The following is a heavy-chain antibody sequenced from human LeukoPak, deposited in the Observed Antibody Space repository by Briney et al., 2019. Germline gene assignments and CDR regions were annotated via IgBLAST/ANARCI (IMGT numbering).Heavy chain of an antibody. CDR1: GGTFSSYA. CDR3: ASGRDAYKLPY. CDR2: IIPIFGTA. J-gene: IGHJ4*02. V-gene: IGHV1-69*13. Sequence: ASVKVSCKASGGTFSSYAISWVRQAPGQGLEWMGGIIPIFGTANYAQKFQGRVTITADESTSTAYMELSSLRSEDTAVYYCASGRDAYKLPYWGQGTLVTVSS. D-gene: IGHD5-24*01.